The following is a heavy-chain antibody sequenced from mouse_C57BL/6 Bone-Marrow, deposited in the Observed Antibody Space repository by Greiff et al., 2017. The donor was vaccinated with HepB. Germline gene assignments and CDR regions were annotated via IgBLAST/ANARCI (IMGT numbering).Heavy chain of an antibody. CDR2: INPSSGYT. D-gene: IGHD2-3*01. J-gene: IGHJ3*01. CDR1: GYTFTSYW. V-gene: IGHV1-7*01. CDR3: ARGDDGYYGFAY. Sequence: QVHVKQSGAELAKPGASVKLSCKASGYTFTSYWMHWVNQRPGQGLEWIGYINPSSGYTKYNQKFKDKATLTADKSSSTAYMQLSSLTYEDSAVYYCARGDDGYYGFAYWGQGTLVTVSA.